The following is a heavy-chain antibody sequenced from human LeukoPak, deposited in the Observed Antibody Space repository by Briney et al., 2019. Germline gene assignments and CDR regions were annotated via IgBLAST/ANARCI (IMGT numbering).Heavy chain of an antibody. CDR2: IWYDGSNK. V-gene: IGHV3-33*01. J-gene: IGHJ6*02. CDR3: ARVGSSLTDSYYGMDV. CDR1: GFTFSSYG. D-gene: IGHD6-13*01. Sequence: GGSLRLSCAASGFTFSSYGMHWVRQAPGKGLEWVAVIWYDGSNKYYADSVKGRFTISRDNSKNTLYLQMNSLRAEDTAVYYCARVGSSLTDSYYGMDVWGQGTMVTVSS.